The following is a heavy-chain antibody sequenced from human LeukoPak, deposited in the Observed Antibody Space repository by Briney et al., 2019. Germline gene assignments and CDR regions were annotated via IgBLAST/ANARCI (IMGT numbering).Heavy chain of an antibody. D-gene: IGHD6-19*01. CDR1: GGSFSGYY. J-gene: IGHJ4*02. CDR3: ARAGTIAVAGLFDY. CDR2: INHSGST. Sequence: PSGTLSLTCAVYGGSFSGYYWSWIRQPPGKGLEWIGEINHSGSTNYNPSLKSRVTISVDTSKNQFSLKLSSVTAADTAVYYCARAGTIAVAGLFDYWGQGTLVTVSS. V-gene: IGHV4-34*01.